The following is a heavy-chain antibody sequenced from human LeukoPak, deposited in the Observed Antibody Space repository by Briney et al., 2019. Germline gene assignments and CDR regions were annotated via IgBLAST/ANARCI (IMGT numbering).Heavy chain of an antibody. D-gene: IGHD2-21*01. Sequence: GESLSLSCAPSGLTLSSLAMSWDRPAPGKGREWVSAIVARGGRTYYAASVTGRFTISRDNSKNTLYLQMTRLRAEDTAVYYCAKFLPTNIVVANYYFDYWGQGTLVTVSS. V-gene: IGHV3-23*01. CDR1: GLTLSSLA. J-gene: IGHJ4*02. CDR2: IVARGGRT. CDR3: AKFLPTNIVVANYYFDY.